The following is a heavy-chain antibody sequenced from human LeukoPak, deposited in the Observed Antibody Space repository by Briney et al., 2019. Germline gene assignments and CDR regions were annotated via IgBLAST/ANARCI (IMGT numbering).Heavy chain of an antibody. CDR2: IYYSGST. V-gene: IGHV4-39*07. Sequence: SETLSLTCTVSGGSISSSSYYWGWIRQPPGKGLEWIGSIYYSGSTYYNPSLKSRVTISVDTSKNQFSLKLSSVTAADTAVYYCASIKGGYDFWSGYYKYYYYYYMDVWGKGTTVTVSS. CDR3: ASIKGGYDFWSGYYKYYYYYYMDV. CDR1: GGSISSSSYY. D-gene: IGHD3-3*01. J-gene: IGHJ6*03.